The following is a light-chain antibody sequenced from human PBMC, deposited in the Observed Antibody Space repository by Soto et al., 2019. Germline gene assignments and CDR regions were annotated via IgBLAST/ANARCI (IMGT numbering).Light chain of an antibody. Sequence: EMVMTQSPAXLSGSPWEXXSLSCRASQSAGNFLAWYQQKPGQAPRLLIYYISNRATGIPDRFSGSGSGTDFTLTISSLEPEDFVVYYCQQRSNWPITFGQGTRLEIK. CDR3: QQRSNWPIT. J-gene: IGKJ5*01. CDR2: YIS. CDR1: QSAGNF. V-gene: IGKV3-11*01.